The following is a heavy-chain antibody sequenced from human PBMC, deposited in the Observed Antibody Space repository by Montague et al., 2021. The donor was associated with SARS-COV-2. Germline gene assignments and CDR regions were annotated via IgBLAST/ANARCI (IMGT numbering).Heavy chain of an antibody. CDR1: GFTISSYW. J-gene: IGHJ5*02. D-gene: IGHD4-17*01. Sequence: SLILSCAASGFTISSYWMSWVRQAPGKGVEWVANIRQDGSDKYYLDSVRGRFTIFRDNAKNSLYLQMNSLTAEDTGVYYCTRDRDYGDYLNCFNPWGQGTLVTVSS. V-gene: IGHV3-7*01. CDR2: IRQDGSDK. CDR3: TRDRDYGDYLNCFNP.